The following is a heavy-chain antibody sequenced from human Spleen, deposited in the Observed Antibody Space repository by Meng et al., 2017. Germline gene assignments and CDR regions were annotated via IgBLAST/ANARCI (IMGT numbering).Heavy chain of an antibody. J-gene: IGHJ5*02. V-gene: IGHV4-38-2*02. Sequence: SETLSLTCIVSGYSISSGYYWSWIRQSPLKGLEWIGEVNYGGHTNYNPSLKSRVTISLDTSRDQFSLNLTSVTAADTAVYYCARGAIATIRSLDPWGQGTLVTVSS. D-gene: IGHD2-2*02. CDR3: ARGAIATIRSLDP. CDR1: GYSISSGYY. CDR2: VNYGGHT.